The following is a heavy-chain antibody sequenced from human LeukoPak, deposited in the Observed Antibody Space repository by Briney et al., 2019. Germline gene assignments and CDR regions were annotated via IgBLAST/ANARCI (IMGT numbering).Heavy chain of an antibody. Sequence: ASVKVSCKASGYTFTGYYMHWVRQAPGQGLEWMGWINPNSGGTNYAQKFQGRVTMTRDTSISTAYMELSRLRSDDTAVYCCARDRGASSWYDFDYWGQGTLVTVSS. CDR3: ARDRGASSWYDFDY. CDR2: INPNSGGT. J-gene: IGHJ4*02. CDR1: GYTFTGYY. V-gene: IGHV1-2*02. D-gene: IGHD6-13*01.